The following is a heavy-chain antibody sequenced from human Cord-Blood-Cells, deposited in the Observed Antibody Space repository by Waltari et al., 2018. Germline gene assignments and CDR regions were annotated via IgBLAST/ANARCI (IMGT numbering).Heavy chain of an antibody. Sequence: QLQLQESGPGLVKPSETLSLTRTVPGGSISPTIYYCGWIRQPPGKGLEWIGSIYYSGSTYYNPSLKSRVTISVDTSKNQFSLKLSSVTAADTAVYYCARQVATILFDYWGQGTLVTVSS. V-gene: IGHV4-39*01. J-gene: IGHJ4*02. D-gene: IGHD5-12*01. CDR1: GGSISPTIYY. CDR3: ARQVATILFDY. CDR2: IYYSGST.